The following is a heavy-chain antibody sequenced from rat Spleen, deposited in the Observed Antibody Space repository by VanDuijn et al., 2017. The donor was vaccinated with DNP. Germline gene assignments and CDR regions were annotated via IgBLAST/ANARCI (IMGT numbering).Heavy chain of an antibody. CDR2: ITNSGGST. V-gene: IGHV5S13*01. Sequence: EVQLVESGGGLVLPGRSLKLSCAASGFIFNDYGMAWVRQTPKKGLEWVASITNSGGSTYYRDSVKGRFTISRDNAKSTLYLQMNSLRSEDSATYYCAREGDYYAGTFVDALDAWGQGTSVTVSS. CDR1: GFIFNDYG. D-gene: IGHD1-12*02. CDR3: AREGDYYAGTFVDALDA. J-gene: IGHJ4*01.